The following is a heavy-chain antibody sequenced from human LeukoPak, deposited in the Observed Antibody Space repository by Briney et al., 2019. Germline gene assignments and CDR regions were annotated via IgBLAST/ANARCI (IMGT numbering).Heavy chain of an antibody. D-gene: IGHD2-2*01. Sequence: ASVKVSCKASGYTFTSYGISWVRQAPGQGLEWMGWISAYNGNTNYAQKLQGRVTMTTDTSTRTAYMELRRLRSDDTAVYYCARDRLPLYCSSTSCYWVDAFDIWGQGTMVTVSS. J-gene: IGHJ3*02. CDR2: ISAYNGNT. V-gene: IGHV1-18*01. CDR3: ARDRLPLYCSSTSCYWVDAFDI. CDR1: GYTFTSYG.